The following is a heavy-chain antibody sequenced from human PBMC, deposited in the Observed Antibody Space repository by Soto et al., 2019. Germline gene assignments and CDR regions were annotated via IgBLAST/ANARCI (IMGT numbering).Heavy chain of an antibody. V-gene: IGHV1-69*06. D-gene: IGHD2-2*03. J-gene: IGHJ6*02. Sequence: SVKVSCKASGGTFSSYAISWVRQAPGQGLEWMGGIIPTFGTANYAQKFQGRVTITADKSTSTAYMELSSLRSEDTAVYYCARESGYQLDYYYGMDVWGQGTTVTVSS. CDR1: GGTFSSYA. CDR2: IIPTFGTA. CDR3: ARESGYQLDYYYGMDV.